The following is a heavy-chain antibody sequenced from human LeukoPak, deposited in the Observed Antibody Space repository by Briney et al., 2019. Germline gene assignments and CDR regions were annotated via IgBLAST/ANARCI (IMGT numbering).Heavy chain of an antibody. CDR1: GGTFSSYA. CDR3: ARGRSWRSGYSYWFDP. V-gene: IGHV1-69*04. Sequence: SVTVSFTASGGTFSSYAISWVRQAPGQGLEWMGRIIPILGIANYAQKFQGRVTITADKSTSTAYMELSSLRSEDTAVYYCARGRSWRSGYSYWFDPWGQGTLVTVSS. J-gene: IGHJ5*02. CDR2: IIPILGIA. D-gene: IGHD3-22*01.